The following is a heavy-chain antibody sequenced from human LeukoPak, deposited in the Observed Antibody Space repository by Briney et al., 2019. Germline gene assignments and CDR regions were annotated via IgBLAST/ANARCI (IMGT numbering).Heavy chain of an antibody. CDR3: ARAGVVGADNPDY. J-gene: IGHJ4*02. V-gene: IGHV4-30-4*01. CDR2: IYYGGST. CDR1: GGSISSGDYY. Sequence: PSETLSLTCTVSGGSISSGDYYWSWIRQPPGKGLEWIGYIYYGGSTYYNPSLKSRVTISVDTSKNQFSLKLSSVTAADTAVYYCARAGVVGADNPDYWGQGTLVTVSS. D-gene: IGHD1-26*01.